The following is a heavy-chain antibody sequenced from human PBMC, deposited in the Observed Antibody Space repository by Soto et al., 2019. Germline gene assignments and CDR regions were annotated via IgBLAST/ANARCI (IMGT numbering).Heavy chain of an antibody. CDR1: GFSLSTSGVG. D-gene: IGHD6-13*01. CDR2: IYWDDDK. J-gene: IGHJ5*02. Sequence: SGPTLVNPTQTLTLTCTFSGFSLSTSGVGVGWIRQPPGKALEWLALIYWDDDKRYRPSLKSRLTITKDTSKNQVVLTMTNMDPVDTATYYCALAIAAAPLFDPWGQGTLVTVSS. V-gene: IGHV2-5*02. CDR3: ALAIAAAPLFDP.